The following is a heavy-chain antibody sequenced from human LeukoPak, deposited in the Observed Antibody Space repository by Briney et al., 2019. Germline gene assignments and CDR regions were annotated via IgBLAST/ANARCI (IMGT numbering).Heavy chain of an antibody. CDR2: IREDGGEK. V-gene: IGHV3-7*01. Sequence: GGSLRLSCAASGFTFSSYWMTWVRQAPGKGLEWVANIREDGGEKHYADSVEGRFTVSRDNPKNSLYLQMNSLRAEDTAVYYCASELHYWGPGTLVTVSS. J-gene: IGHJ4*02. CDR1: GFTFSSYW. CDR3: ASELHY.